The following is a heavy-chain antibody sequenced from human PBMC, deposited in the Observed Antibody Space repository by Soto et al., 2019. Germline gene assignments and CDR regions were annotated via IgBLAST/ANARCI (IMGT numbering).Heavy chain of an antibody. CDR1: GYTFSNYG. J-gene: IGHJ5*02. V-gene: IGHV1-18*01. CDR3: ARVVPGAEAWFGP. D-gene: IGHD2-2*01. Sequence: ASVKVSCKTSGYTFSNYGITWVRQAPGQPLEWLGWISLYSDGTNYAQKFQGRVSMTTDTCTTTAYMELRSLRSDDTAVYYCARVVPGAEAWFGPWGQGPLVTVSS. CDR2: ISLYSDGT.